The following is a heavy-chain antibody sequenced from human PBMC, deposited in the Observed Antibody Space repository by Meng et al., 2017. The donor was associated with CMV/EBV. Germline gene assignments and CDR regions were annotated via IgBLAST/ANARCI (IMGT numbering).Heavy chain of an antibody. CDR2: IIPIFGTA. V-gene: IGHV1-69*01. Sequence: GAWVRWPGPSLKVALHASGGSFSIYAISWVRQAPGQGLELMGGIIPIFGTANYAQKFQGRVTITADESTSTAYMELSSLRSEDTAVYYCARVCGGSCFDYWGQGTLVTVSS. D-gene: IGHD2-15*01. CDR3: ARVCGGSCFDY. J-gene: IGHJ4*02. CDR1: GGSFSIYA.